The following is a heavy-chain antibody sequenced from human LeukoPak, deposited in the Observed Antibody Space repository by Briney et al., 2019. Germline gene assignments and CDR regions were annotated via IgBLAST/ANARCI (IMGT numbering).Heavy chain of an antibody. J-gene: IGHJ4*02. CDR1: GYIFTSFG. V-gene: IGHV1-18*01. CDR2: ISAYNGNT. CDR3: ARVAYSSGTLDY. D-gene: IGHD6-19*01. Sequence: ASVKVSCKASGYIFTSFGVSWVRQAPGQGLEWMGWISAYNGNTNYAQKLQGRVTMTTDTSTSTAYMELRSLRSDDTAVYYCARVAYSSGTLDYWGQGTLVTVSS.